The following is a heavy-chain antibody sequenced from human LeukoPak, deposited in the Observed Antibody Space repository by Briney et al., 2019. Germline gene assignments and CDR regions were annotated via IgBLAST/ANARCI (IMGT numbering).Heavy chain of an antibody. D-gene: IGHD2-2*01. Sequence: GASVKVSCKASGYTFTGYYMHWVRQAPGQGLEWTGWINPNSGGTNYAQKFQGRVTMTRDTSISTAYMELSRLRSDDTAVYYCARAAYIVVVPAAIRDNWFDPWGQGTLVTVSS. CDR3: ARAAYIVVVPAAIRDNWFDP. CDR2: INPNSGGT. CDR1: GYTFTGYY. V-gene: IGHV1-2*02. J-gene: IGHJ5*02.